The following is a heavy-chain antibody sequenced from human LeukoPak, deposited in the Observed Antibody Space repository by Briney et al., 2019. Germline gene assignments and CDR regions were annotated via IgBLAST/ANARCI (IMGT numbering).Heavy chain of an antibody. D-gene: IGHD2-21*01. J-gene: IGHJ4*02. CDR2: IASAGDT. CDR3: VRGGHIGFDY. CDR1: GFTFSDFD. V-gene: IGHV3-13*04. Sequence: GGSLRLSCAASGFTFSDFDMHWVRQATGRGLEWVSSIASAGDTYYVASVRGRFTISRENAKSSLYLQMNSLRAGGTAVYYCVRGGHIGFDYWGRGTLVTVS.